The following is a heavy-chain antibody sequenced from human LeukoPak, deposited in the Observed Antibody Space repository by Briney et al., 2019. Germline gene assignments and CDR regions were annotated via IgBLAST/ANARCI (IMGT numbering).Heavy chain of an antibody. CDR2: ISAYNGNT. CDR3: VRRAYSSLYLWFDP. Sequence: ASVKVSCKASGYTFTSYGISWVRQAPGQGLEWMGWISAYNGNTNYAQRLQGRVTMTTDTSTSTAYMELRSLRSDDTAVYYCVRRAYSSLYLWFDPWGQGTLVTVSS. V-gene: IGHV1-18*01. CDR1: GYTFTSYG. D-gene: IGHD6-13*01. J-gene: IGHJ5*02.